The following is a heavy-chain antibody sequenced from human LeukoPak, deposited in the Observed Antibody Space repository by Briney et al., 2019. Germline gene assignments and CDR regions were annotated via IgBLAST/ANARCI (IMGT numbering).Heavy chain of an antibody. CDR1: GFTFSSYW. CDR3: ARERQQIRYFDY. Sequence: PGGSLRLSCTVSGFTFSSYWMTWVRQAPGEGLEFVANIGQDGSEINYADSVRGRFTISRDNAKNSLYLQMNSLTAEDTALYYCARERQQIRYFDYWGQGTLVTVSS. J-gene: IGHJ4*02. CDR2: IGQDGSEI. D-gene: IGHD6-13*01. V-gene: IGHV3-7*03.